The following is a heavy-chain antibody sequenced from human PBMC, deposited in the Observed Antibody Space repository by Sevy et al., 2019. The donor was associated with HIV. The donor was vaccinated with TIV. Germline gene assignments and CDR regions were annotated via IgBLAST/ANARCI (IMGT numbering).Heavy chain of an antibody. Sequence: GGSLRLSCAASGFTFDDYAMHWVRQAPGKGLEWVSSICWNSGSMYYADSVKGRFTMSRDNVKNFLYLQMNSLRAEDTAFYYCARDLYPPTTVLRGYFQYWGQGTLVTVSS. CDR1: GFTFDDYA. V-gene: IGHV3-9*01. J-gene: IGHJ1*01. CDR2: ICWNSGSM. CDR3: ARDLYPPTTVLRGYFQY. D-gene: IGHD4-17*01.